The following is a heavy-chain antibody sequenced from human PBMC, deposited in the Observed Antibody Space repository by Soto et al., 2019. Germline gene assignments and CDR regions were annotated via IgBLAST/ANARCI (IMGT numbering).Heavy chain of an antibody. J-gene: IGHJ5*01. V-gene: IGHV4-30-4*01. Sequence: SETLSLTCSVSGDSISSVDYFWACIRQPPGQALEYIGYIYKSATTYYNPSFESRVAISLDTSKSQFSLNVASVTAADTAVYFCARGRYCLTGRCFPNWFDSWGQGTLVTVSS. D-gene: IGHD2-15*01. CDR2: IYKSATT. CDR3: ARGRYCLTGRCFPNWFDS. CDR1: GDSISSVDYF.